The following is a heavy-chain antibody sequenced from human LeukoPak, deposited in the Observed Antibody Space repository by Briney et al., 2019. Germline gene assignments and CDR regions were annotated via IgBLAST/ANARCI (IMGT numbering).Heavy chain of an antibody. V-gene: IGHV3-23*01. CDR2: ISGSGGST. J-gene: IGHJ3*02. D-gene: IGHD3-22*01. CDR3: ATRSGYYVVGAFDI. CDR1: GFTFSSYS. Sequence: GGSLRLSCAASGFTFSSYSMNWVRQAPGKGLEWVSAISGSGGSTYYADSVKGRFTISRDNYKNTLYLQMNSPRAEDTAVYYCATRSGYYVVGAFDIWGQGTMVTVSS.